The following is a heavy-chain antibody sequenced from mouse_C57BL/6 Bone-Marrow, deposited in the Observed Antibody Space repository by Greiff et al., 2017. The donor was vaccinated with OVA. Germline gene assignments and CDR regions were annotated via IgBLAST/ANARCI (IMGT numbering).Heavy chain of an antibody. V-gene: IGHV5-17*01. CDR1: GFTFSDYG. CDR2: ISSGSSTI. D-gene: IGHD2-3*01. J-gene: IGHJ3*01. Sequence: EVQLQESGGGLVKPGGSLKLSCAASGFTFSDYGMHWVRQAPEKGLEWVAYISSGSSTIYYADTVKGRFTISRDNAKNTLFLQMSSLRSEDTAMYYCARSGYYSWFAYWGQGTLVTVSA. CDR3: ARSGYYSWFAY.